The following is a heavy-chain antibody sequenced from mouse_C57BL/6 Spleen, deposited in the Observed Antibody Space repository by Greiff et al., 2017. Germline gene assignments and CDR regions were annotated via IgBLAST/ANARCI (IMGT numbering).Heavy chain of an antibody. Sequence: VKLMESGAELVKPGASVKISCKASGYAFSSYWMNWVKQRPGKGLEWIGKFYPGDGDTNYNGKFKGKATLTADKSSSTAYLQLSSLTSEDSAVYFCARSTVVGGGYAMDYWGQGTSVTVSS. CDR2: FYPGDGDT. CDR3: ARSTVVGGGYAMDY. CDR1: GYAFSSYW. V-gene: IGHV1-80*01. D-gene: IGHD1-1*01. J-gene: IGHJ4*01.